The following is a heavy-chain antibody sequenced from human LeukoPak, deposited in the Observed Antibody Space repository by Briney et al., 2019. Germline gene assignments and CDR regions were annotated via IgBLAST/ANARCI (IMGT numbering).Heavy chain of an antibody. CDR2: INHSGST. CDR1: GGSFSGYY. J-gene: IGHJ6*03. CDR3: ARDSLSYYYDSSGAGPYYYYYMDV. Sequence: SETLPLTCAVYGGSFSGYYWSWIRQPPGKGLEWIGEINHSGSTNYNPSLKSRVTISVDTSKNQFSLKLSSVTAADTAVYYCARDSLSYYYDSSGAGPYYYYYMDVWGKGTTITVSS. D-gene: IGHD3-22*01. V-gene: IGHV4-34*01.